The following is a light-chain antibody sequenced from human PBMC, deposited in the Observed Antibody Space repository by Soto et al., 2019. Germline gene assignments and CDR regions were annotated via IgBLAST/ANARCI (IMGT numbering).Light chain of an antibody. J-gene: IGLJ1*01. CDR3: CSYAGSSTPYV. CDR1: SSDVGRYNL. V-gene: IGLV2-23*01. CDR2: EGS. Sequence: QSALTQPASVSGSPGQSITISCTGTSSDVGRYNLVSWYQQHPGKAPKLMIYEGSKRPSGVSNRFSGSKSGNTASLTISGLQAEDEADYYCCSYAGSSTPYVFGTGNKLTVL.